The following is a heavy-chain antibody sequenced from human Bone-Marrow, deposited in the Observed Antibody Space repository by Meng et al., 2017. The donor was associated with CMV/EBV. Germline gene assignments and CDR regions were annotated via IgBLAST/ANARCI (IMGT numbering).Heavy chain of an antibody. Sequence: VPVQQWGAGLLKPSEALSLTCAVYGGSFSGYYWSWIRQPPGKGLEWIGEINHSGSTNYNPSLKSRVTISVDTSKNQFSLKLSSVTAADTAVYYCACGYCSSTSRQEPSQEINWFDPWGQGTLVTVSS. J-gene: IGHJ5*02. CDR1: GGSFSGYY. CDR3: ACGYCSSTSRQEPSQEINWFDP. V-gene: IGHV4-34*01. CDR2: INHSGST. D-gene: IGHD2-2*01.